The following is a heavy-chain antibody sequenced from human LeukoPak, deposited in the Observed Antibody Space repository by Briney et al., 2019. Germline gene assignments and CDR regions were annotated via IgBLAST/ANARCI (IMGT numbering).Heavy chain of an antibody. CDR3: ARGPNPHFWSGYPVYFDY. D-gene: IGHD3-3*02. V-gene: IGHV3-30*04. J-gene: IGHJ4*02. CDR2: ISYDGSNK. CDR1: GFTFSSYA. Sequence: HPGGSLRLSCAASGFTFSSYAMHWVRQAPGKGLEWVAVISYDGSNKYYADSVKGRFTISRDNSKNTLYLQMNSLRAEDTAVYYCARGPNPHFWSGYPVYFDYWGQGTLVTVSS.